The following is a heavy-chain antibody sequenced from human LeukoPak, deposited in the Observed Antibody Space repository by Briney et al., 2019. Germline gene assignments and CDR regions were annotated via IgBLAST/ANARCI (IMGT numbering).Heavy chain of an antibody. J-gene: IGHJ6*03. D-gene: IGHD2-8*01. CDR1: GFTFSDYY. Sequence: GGSLRLSCAASGFTFSDYYMSWIRQAPGKVLEWVSYISSSGSTIYYADSVKGRFTISRDNAKNSLYLQMNSLRAEDTAVYYCARESTEWPYYYYYYMDVWGKGTTVTISS. CDR3: ARESTEWPYYYYYYMDV. V-gene: IGHV3-11*01. CDR2: ISSSGSTI.